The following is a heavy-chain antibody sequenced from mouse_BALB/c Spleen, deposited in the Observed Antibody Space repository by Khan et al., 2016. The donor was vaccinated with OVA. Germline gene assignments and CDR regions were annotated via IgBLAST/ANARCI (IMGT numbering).Heavy chain of an antibody. CDR1: GYSITSDYA. V-gene: IGHV3-2*02. CDR2: IRYSGNT. CDR3: ARVYGGDFDY. D-gene: IGHD1-1*01. J-gene: IGHJ2*01. Sequence: VQLQQSGPGLVKPSQSLSLTCTVTGYSITSDYAWNWIRQFPGNNLEWMGYIRYSGNTKYNPSLKIRLSITRDTSKNQFFLQLNSVTIEDAATYYCARVYGGDFDYWGQGTTLTGSS.